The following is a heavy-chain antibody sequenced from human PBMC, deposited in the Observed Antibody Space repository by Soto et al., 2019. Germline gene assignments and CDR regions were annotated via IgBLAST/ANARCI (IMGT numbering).Heavy chain of an antibody. V-gene: IGHV4-30-4*01. J-gene: IGHJ5*02. CDR1: GGSISSGDYY. CDR2: IYYSGST. Sequence: SETLSLTCTVSGGSISSGDYYWRWIRQPPGKGLEWIGYIYYSGSTYYNPSLKSRVTISVDTSKNQFSLKLSSVTAADTAVYYCARFLGGDDDHWFDPWGQGTLVTVSS. D-gene: IGHD2-21*02. CDR3: ARFLGGDDDHWFDP.